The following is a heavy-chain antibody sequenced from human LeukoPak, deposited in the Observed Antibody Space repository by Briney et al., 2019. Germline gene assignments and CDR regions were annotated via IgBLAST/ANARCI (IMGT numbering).Heavy chain of an antibody. CDR3: ARCSTPHWIFDAFDI. J-gene: IGHJ3*02. CDR2: INPNSGGT. V-gene: IGHV1-2*02. D-gene: IGHD1-1*01. Sequence: ASVTVSCKASGYTFTGHYMHWVRQAPGQGPEWMGWINPNSGGTNYAQKFQGRVTMTRDTSISTAYVELSGLRSDDTAVYYCARCSTPHWIFDAFDIWGQGTMVTVSS. CDR1: GYTFTGHY.